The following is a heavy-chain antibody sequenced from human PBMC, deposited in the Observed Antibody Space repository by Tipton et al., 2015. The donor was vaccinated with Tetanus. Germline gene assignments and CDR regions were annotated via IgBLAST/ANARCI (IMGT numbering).Heavy chain of an antibody. J-gene: IGHJ3*01. CDR2: IKHDGSEK. CDR3: AREGQWLGSDAFDV. V-gene: IGHV3-7*01. D-gene: IGHD6-19*01. CDR1: GFTFNYYW. Sequence: EASGFTFNYYWMSWVRQALGKGLEWVANIKHDGSEKYYVDSMRGRFTISRDNAKNSLYLQMDGLRGDDTAVYYCAREGQWLGSDAFDVWGRGTMVTVSS.